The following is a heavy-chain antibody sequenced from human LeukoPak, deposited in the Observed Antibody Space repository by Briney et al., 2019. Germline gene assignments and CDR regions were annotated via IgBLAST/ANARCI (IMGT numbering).Heavy chain of an antibody. Sequence: ASVKVSCKASGYTFTSYGISWVRQAPRQGIEWMGCISAYNGNTNYAQKLQGRVTMTTDTSTSTAYMELSSLRSEDTAVYYCASSGQNEYYYGSGSYYVHWGQGTLVTVSS. V-gene: IGHV1-18*01. CDR2: ISAYNGNT. J-gene: IGHJ4*02. CDR3: ASSGQNEYYYGSGSYYVH. D-gene: IGHD3-10*01. CDR1: GYTFTSYG.